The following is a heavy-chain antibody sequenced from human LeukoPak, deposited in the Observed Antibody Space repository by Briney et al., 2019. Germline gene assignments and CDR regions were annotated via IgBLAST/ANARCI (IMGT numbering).Heavy chain of an antibody. Sequence: ASVKVSCKVSGYTLTELSMHWVRQAPGEGLEWMGGFDPEDGETIYAQKFQGRVTMTEDTSTDTAYMELSSLRSEDTAVCYCATVPYGRLNNFDYWGQGTLVTVSS. V-gene: IGHV1-24*01. J-gene: IGHJ4*02. CDR2: FDPEDGET. CDR3: ATVPYGRLNNFDY. CDR1: GYTLTELS. D-gene: IGHD3-10*01.